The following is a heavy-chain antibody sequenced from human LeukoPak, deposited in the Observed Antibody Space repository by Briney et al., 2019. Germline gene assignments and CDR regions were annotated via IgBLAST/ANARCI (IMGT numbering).Heavy chain of an antibody. D-gene: IGHD3-16*01. CDR1: GFTFSSYG. V-gene: IGHV3-33*01. Sequence: PGGSLRLSCAASGFTFSSYGMHWVRQAPGKGLEWVAVIWYDGSNKYYADSVKGRFTISRDNAKNSLYLQMDRLRAEDTAVYYCARGAGSLHLWGQGTLVTVSS. CDR3: ARGAGSLHL. J-gene: IGHJ4*02. CDR2: IWYDGSNK.